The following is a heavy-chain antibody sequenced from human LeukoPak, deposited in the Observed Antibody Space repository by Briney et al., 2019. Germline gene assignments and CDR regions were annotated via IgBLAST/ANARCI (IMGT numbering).Heavy chain of an antibody. V-gene: IGHV3-23*01. J-gene: IGHJ4*01. Sequence: GGSLSLSCAASGFPFGSNAMSWVRQAPGKGLEWVSVISGSGGTAYNADSLKGRFTISRDNSKNTLYLQMSSLRAEDTAIYYCARESTSSGYYNAPNYWGQATLVTVSS. CDR1: GFPFGSNA. CDR3: ARESTSSGYYNAPNY. CDR2: ISGSGGTA. D-gene: IGHD3-22*01.